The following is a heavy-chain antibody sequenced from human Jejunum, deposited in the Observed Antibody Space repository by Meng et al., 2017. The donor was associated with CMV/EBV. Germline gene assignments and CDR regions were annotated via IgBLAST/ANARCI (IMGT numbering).Heavy chain of an antibody. Sequence: AFTFSNSWMHWVRQAPGKGLVWVSRIKTDGSSTSYADSVKGRFTISRDNAKNTLYLQMNSLRVEDTAVYYCLRGGAGSTYGQFDYWGQGTVVTVSS. CDR2: IKTDGSST. CDR3: LRGGAGSTYGQFDY. V-gene: IGHV3-74*01. CDR1: AFTFSNSW. J-gene: IGHJ4*02. D-gene: IGHD3-10*01.